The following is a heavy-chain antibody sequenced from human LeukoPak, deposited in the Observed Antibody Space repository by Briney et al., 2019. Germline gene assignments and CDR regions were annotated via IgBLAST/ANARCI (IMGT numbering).Heavy chain of an antibody. CDR3: ARGHTGQNWFDP. V-gene: IGHV4-61*02. Sequence: PSETLSLTCTVSGGSISSGSYYWSWIRQPAGKGLEWIGRIHVTGRTDYNPSLKSRVTVSLDTAKNQYSLQLSSVSAADTAIYYCARGHTGQNWFDPWGQGTLVTVSS. J-gene: IGHJ5*02. D-gene: IGHD2-8*02. CDR1: GGSISSGSYY. CDR2: IHVTGRT.